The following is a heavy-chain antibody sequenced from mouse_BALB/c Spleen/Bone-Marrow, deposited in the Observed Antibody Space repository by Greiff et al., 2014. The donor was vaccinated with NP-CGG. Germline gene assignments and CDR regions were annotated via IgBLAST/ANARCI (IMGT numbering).Heavy chain of an antibody. J-gene: IGHJ3*01. CDR3: ARGDYGAFAY. D-gene: IGHD2-4*01. Sequence: LVESGAELVKPGASVKLSCTASGCNIKDTYVHWVKQRPEQGLEWIARIDPANGNTKYDPKFQGKATITADTSSNTAYLQLSSLTSEDTAVYYCARGDYGAFAYWGRGTLVTVSA. V-gene: IGHV14-3*02. CDR1: GCNIKDTY. CDR2: IDPANGNT.